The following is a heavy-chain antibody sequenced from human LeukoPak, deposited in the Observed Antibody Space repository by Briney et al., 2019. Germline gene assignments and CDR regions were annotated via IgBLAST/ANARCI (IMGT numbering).Heavy chain of an antibody. CDR1: GFTFSSYT. CDR2: ISGGSSYI. V-gene: IGHV3-21*01. J-gene: IGHJ5*02. CDR3: ARDGDYDILTGFNWFDP. D-gene: IGHD3-9*01. Sequence: GGSLRLSCAASGFTFSSYTMNWVRQAPGKGLEWVSSISGGSSYIYYADSVKGRFTISRHNANNSLYLQMDSLRAEDTAVYYCARDGDYDILTGFNWFDPWCQGNRVTVSS.